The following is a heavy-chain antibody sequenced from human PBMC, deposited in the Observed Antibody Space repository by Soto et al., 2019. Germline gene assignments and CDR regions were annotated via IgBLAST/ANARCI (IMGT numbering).Heavy chain of an antibody. V-gene: IGHV5-10-1*01. CDR1: GYSFTSYW. CDR3: ARSSDDILTRYPPAEYFQN. CDR2: IDPSDSYT. D-gene: IGHD3-9*01. Sequence: PGESLKISCKGSGYSFTSYWISWVRQMPGKGLEWMGRIDPSDSYTNYSPSFQGHVTISADKSISTAYLQWSSLKASDTAMYYCARSSDDILTRYPPAEYFQNWGQGTLVTVSS. J-gene: IGHJ1*01.